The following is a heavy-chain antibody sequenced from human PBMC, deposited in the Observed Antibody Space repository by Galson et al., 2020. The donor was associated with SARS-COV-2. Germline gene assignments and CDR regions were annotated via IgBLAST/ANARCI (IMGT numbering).Heavy chain of an antibody. V-gene: IGHV3-15*01. CDR3: ATPSYYGGD. Sequence: GESLKISCVASGFTFSNAWMSWVRQAPGEGLEWVGRIRSKNDGGTAEYAAPVNGRFIMSRDDSKNTVYLQMDSLKTEDTAVYYCATPSYYGGDWGQGTLVTVSS. J-gene: IGHJ4*02. CDR2: IRSKNDGGTA. D-gene: IGHD3-10*01. CDR1: GFTFSNAW.